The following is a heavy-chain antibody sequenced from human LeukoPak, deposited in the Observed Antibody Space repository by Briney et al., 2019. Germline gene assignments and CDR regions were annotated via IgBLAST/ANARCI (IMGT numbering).Heavy chain of an antibody. D-gene: IGHD3-3*01. CDR1: GYTFTSYA. J-gene: IGHJ4*02. Sequence: GASVKVSCKASGYTFTSYAMHWVRQAPGQRLEWMGRINPNSGGTNYAQKFQGRVTMTRDTSISTAYMELSRLRSDDTAVYYCARLACGKSGGCAYYDRAHFDYWGQGTLVTVSS. CDR2: INPNSGGT. V-gene: IGHV1-2*06. CDR3: ARLACGKSGGCAYYDRAHFDY.